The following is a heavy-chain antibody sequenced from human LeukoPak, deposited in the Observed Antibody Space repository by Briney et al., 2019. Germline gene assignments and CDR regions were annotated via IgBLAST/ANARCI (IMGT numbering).Heavy chain of an antibody. CDR2: ISAYNGNT. Sequence: ASVKVSCKASGYTFTGYGISWVRQAPGQGLEWMGWISAYNGNTNYAQKLQGRVAMTTDTSTSTAYMELRSLRSDDTAVYYCARAGPNPVYYGMDVWGQGTTVTVSS. V-gene: IGHV1-18*01. D-gene: IGHD4/OR15-4a*01. J-gene: IGHJ6*02. CDR1: GYTFTGYG. CDR3: ARAGPNPVYYGMDV.